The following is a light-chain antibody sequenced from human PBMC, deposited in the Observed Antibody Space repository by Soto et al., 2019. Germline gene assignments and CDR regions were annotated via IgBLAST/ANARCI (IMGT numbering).Light chain of an antibody. CDR2: DVS. V-gene: IGKV3-11*01. CDR3: QQRSNWPIT. CDR1: QSVSSN. Sequence: EIAMTQSPATLSVSPGERATLSCRASQSVSSNLAWYQQKPGQAPRLLIYDVSTRATGIPARFSGSGSGTDFTLTISSLEPEDFAVYCCQQRSNWPITFGQGTRLEI. J-gene: IGKJ5*01.